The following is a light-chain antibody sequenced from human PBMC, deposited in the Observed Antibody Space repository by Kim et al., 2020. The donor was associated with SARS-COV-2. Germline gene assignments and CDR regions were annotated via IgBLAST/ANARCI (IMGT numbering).Light chain of an antibody. Sequence: QGVTISCHGNSSNIGAGYDVHWYQQLPGTAPKLLIYGNSNRPSGVPDRFSGSKSGTSASLAITGLQAEDEADYYCQSYDSSLSGVVFGGGTQLTVL. CDR1: SSNIGAGYD. V-gene: IGLV1-40*01. CDR3: QSYDSSLSGVV. CDR2: GNS. J-gene: IGLJ2*01.